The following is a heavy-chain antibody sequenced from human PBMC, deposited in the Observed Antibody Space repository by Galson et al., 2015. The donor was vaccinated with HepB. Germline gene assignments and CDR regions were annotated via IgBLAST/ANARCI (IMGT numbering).Heavy chain of an antibody. CDR3: ARGVGWQHAG. CDR2: INHSGST. J-gene: IGHJ4*02. Sequence: ETLSLTCAVYGGSFSGYYWSWIRQPPGKGLEWIGEINHSGSTNYNPSLKSRVTISVDTSKNQFSLKLSSETAADTAVYYCARGVGWQHAGWGQGTLVTVSS. V-gene: IGHV4-34*01. CDR1: GGSFSGYY. D-gene: IGHD5-24*01.